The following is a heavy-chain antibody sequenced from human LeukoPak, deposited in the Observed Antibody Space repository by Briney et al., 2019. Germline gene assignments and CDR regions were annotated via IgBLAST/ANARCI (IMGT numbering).Heavy chain of an antibody. D-gene: IGHD3-22*01. CDR3: AREGYFSDCGVYYGGPPQH. CDR1: GYTFTIYA. V-gene: IGHV7-4-1*02. Sequence: ASVTVSFTASGYTFTIYAMNWVRQAPGQGLEWMGWINTNTGNPTYAQGFTGRFVFSLDTSVSTAYLQISSLKAEDTAVYYCAREGYFSDCGVYYGGPPQHWGQGTLVTVSS. CDR2: INTNTGNP. J-gene: IGHJ1*01.